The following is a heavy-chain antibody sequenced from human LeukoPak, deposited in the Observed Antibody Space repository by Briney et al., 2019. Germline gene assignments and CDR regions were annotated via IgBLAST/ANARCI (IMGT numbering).Heavy chain of an antibody. J-gene: IGHJ4*02. D-gene: IGHD6-19*01. CDR2: IYYSGST. CDR1: GGSISSYY. CDR3: AREFVAGREDY. Sequence: SETLSLTCTVSGGSISSYYWNWIRQPPGKGLEWIGYIYYSGSTNYNPSLKSRVTISVDTSKNQFSLKLGSVTAADTAVYYCAREFVAGREDYWGQGTLVTVSS. V-gene: IGHV4-59*01.